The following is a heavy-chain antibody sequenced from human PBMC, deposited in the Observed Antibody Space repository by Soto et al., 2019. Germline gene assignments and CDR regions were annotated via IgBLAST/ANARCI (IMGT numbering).Heavy chain of an antibody. CDR3: AKGSYLDY. D-gene: IGHD3-10*01. CDR1: GFSFASFA. J-gene: IGHJ4*02. V-gene: IGHV3-23*04. Sequence: DVRLAESGGGLVQPGGSLRLSCTPSGFSFASFAMTWVRQAPGKGLEWVATISGSDGKTYYAESVKGRFSISRDTSRNTLYLQMNSLRADDTAIYYCAKGSYLDYWGQGTRVTVSS. CDR2: ISGSDGKT.